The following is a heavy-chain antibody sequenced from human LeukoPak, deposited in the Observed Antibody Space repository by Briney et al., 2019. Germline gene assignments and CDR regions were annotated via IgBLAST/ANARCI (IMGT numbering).Heavy chain of an antibody. V-gene: IGHV3-23*03. J-gene: IGHJ4*02. D-gene: IGHD2/OR15-2a*01. CDR2: IHNDAATT. Sequence: GGSLRLSCAASGFGFGAYAMIWVRQAPGKGLEWVSLIHNDAATTYYADSVRGRFTVSRDNSKNTLYLEINSLRAEDTAVYYCAKGKGGTSFNYCFDYWGQGTPVSVSS. CDR3: AKGKGGTSFNYCFDY. CDR1: GFGFGAYA.